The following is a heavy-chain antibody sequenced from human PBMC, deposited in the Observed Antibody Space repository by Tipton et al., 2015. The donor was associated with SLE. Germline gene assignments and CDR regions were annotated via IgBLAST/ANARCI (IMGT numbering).Heavy chain of an antibody. CDR3: TSNGNFPT. V-gene: IGHV3-72*01. J-gene: IGHJ4*02. Sequence: QLVQSGGGLVQPGGSLRLSCAASGFSFSDYSMDWVRQAPGKGLEWVGRSRKKANNYSTEYAASVKGRFTISRDDSQISLYLQMNSLKSEDTAMYYCTSNGNFPTWGQGTLVTVSS. D-gene: IGHD1-7*01. CDR1: GFSFSDYS. CDR2: SRKKANNYST.